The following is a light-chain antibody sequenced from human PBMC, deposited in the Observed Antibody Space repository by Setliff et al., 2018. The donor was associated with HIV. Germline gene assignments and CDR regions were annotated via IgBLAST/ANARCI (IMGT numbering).Light chain of an antibody. CDR2: RNN. J-gene: IGLJ1*01. V-gene: IGLV1-44*01. CDR1: NSNIGSNI. Sequence: QSVLTQPPSASGTPGQRVTISCSGGNSNIGSNIVNWYQHLPGTAPKLLIYRNNQRPSGVPDRFSGSKSGTSASLAISGLQSEDEADYYCATWDDSLNGKVFGSGTKVTVL. CDR3: ATWDDSLNGKV.